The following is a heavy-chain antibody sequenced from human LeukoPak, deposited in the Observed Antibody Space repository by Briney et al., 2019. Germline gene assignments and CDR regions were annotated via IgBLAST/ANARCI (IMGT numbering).Heavy chain of an antibody. Sequence: GGSLRLSCAASGFTFSSYAMSWVRQAPGKGLEWVSAISGSGGSTYYADSVKGRFTISRDNSKNTLYLQMNSLRAEDTAVCYCAKVRTYYDSSGYYSADFDYWGQGTLVTVSS. J-gene: IGHJ4*02. D-gene: IGHD3-22*01. CDR3: AKVRTYYDSSGYYSADFDY. CDR2: ISGSGGST. CDR1: GFTFSSYA. V-gene: IGHV3-23*01.